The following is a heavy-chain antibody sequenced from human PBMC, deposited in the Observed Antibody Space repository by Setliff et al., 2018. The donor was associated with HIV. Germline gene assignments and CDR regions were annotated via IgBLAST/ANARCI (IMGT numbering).Heavy chain of an antibody. CDR1: GFSVSSSY. D-gene: IGHD6-6*01. J-gene: IGHJ4*02. CDR3: ASGYSSSSPRRDY. V-gene: IGHV3-53*05. CDR2: TYSDDSP. Sequence: GGSLRLSCAATGFSVSSSYLSWVRQAPGKGLEWVSITYSDDSPYYADSVKGRFTISRDNSKSTLYLQLGSLRAEDMAVYYCASGYSSSSPRRDYWGQGTLVTVSS.